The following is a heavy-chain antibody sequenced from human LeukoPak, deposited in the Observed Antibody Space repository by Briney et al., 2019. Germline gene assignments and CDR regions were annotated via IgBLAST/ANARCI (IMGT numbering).Heavy chain of an antibody. V-gene: IGHV3-23*01. Sequence: GGSLRLSCAASGFTFSSYAMSWVRRAPGKGLEWVSAISGSGGSTYYADSVKGRFTISRDNSKNTLYLQMNSLRAEDTAVYYCAKAVRTHTIFGVVLYYWGQGTLVTVSS. D-gene: IGHD3-3*01. CDR3: AKAVRTHTIFGVVLYY. CDR2: ISGSGGST. CDR1: GFTFSSYA. J-gene: IGHJ4*02.